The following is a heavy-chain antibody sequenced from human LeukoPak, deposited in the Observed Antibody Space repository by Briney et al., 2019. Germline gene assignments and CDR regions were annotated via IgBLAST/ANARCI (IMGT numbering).Heavy chain of an antibody. Sequence: ASVKVSCKASGYTFTSYDIHWVRQAAGHGLEWMGWMNPNSGHAGHAQKFEARVTMTRDTSISTAYMELSSLRSEDTAVYYCARDGAPDAHCSSTSCAIRWGQGTLVTVSS. CDR2: MNPNSGHA. CDR1: GYTFTSYD. CDR3: ARDGAPDAHCSSTSCAIR. V-gene: IGHV1-8*01. D-gene: IGHD2-2*01. J-gene: IGHJ4*02.